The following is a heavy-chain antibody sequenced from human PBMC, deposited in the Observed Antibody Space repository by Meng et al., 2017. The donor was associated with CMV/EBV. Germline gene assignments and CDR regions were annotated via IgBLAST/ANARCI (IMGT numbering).Heavy chain of an antibody. D-gene: IGHD4-17*01. CDR3: ARVRTVTTPYYYYYYGMDV. CDR2: ISSSSTI. V-gene: IGHV3-48*04. CDR1: GFTFSSYS. Sequence: GGSLRLSCAASGFTFSSYSMNWVRQAPGKGLEWVSYISSSSTIYYADSVKGRFTISRDNAKNSLYLQMNSLRAEDTAVYYCARVRTVTTPYYYYYYGMDVWGQGTTVTVSS. J-gene: IGHJ6*02.